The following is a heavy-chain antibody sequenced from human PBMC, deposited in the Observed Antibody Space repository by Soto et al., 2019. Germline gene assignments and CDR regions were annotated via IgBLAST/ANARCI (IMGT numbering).Heavy chain of an antibody. CDR3: ARGPTIFGLGVDAFDI. CDR2: ISGSGDFT. D-gene: IGHD3-3*01. Sequence: EVQMLESGGGLVQPGGSLRLSCAASGFTLSSYALSWVRQAPGKGLEWVSGISGSGDFTFDADSVRGRFTISRDNSMNTLYMQMNSLRVEATAVYYCARGPTIFGLGVDAFDIWGQGTMATVSS. CDR1: GFTLSSYA. J-gene: IGHJ3*02. V-gene: IGHV3-23*01.